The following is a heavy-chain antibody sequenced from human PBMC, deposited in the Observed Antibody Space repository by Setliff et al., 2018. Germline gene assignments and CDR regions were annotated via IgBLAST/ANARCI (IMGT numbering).Heavy chain of an antibody. CDR1: GGSISSSSYY. V-gene: IGHV4-39*01. Sequence: PSETLSLTRTVSGGSISSSSYYWGWIRQPPGKGLEWIGSIYYSGSTYYNPSLKSRVTISVDTSKNQFSLKLSSVTAADTAVYYCASWYYDFWSGYYIPGYFDYWGQGTLVTVSS. J-gene: IGHJ4*02. CDR3: ASWYYDFWSGYYIPGYFDY. D-gene: IGHD3-3*01. CDR2: IYYSGST.